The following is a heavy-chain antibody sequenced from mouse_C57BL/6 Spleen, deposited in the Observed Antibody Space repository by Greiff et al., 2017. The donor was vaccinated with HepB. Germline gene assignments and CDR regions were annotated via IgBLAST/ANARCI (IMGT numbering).Heavy chain of an antibody. V-gene: IGHV1-4*01. CDR1: GYTFTSYT. Sequence: VKLQESGAELARPGASVKMSCKASGYTFTSYTMHWVKQRPGQGLEWIGYINPSSGYTKYNQKFKDKATLTADKSSSTAYMQLSSLTSEDSAVYYCARRFDYGSSYGWYFDVWGTGTTVTVSS. CDR3: ARRFDYGSSYGWYFDV. D-gene: IGHD1-1*01. J-gene: IGHJ1*03. CDR2: INPSSGYT.